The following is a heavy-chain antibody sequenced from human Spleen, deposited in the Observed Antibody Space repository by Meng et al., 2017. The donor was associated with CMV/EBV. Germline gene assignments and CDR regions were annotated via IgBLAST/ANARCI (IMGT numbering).Heavy chain of an antibody. D-gene: IGHD1-26*01. J-gene: IGHJ4*02. Sequence: GESLKISCAVSGFPFDSFAMTWVRQAPGKGLEWVSAMNTNGESTYYTDSVRGRFTISRDNSRNTLYLQMDSLKAEDTAVYYCTTDPLGTYGAIDFWGQGILVTVSS. CDR3: TTDPLGTYGAIDF. CDR1: GFPFDSFA. V-gene: IGHV3-23*01. CDR2: MNTNGEST.